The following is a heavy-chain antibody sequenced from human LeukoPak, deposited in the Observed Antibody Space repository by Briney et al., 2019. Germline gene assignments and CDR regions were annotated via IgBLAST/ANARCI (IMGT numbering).Heavy chain of an antibody. CDR2: IYYSGST. D-gene: IGHD6-13*01. V-gene: IGHV4-59*01. Sequence: PSETLSLTCTVSGGSISSYYWSWIRQPPGKGLEWIGYIYYSGSTNYNPSLKSRVTISVDTSKNQFSLKLSSVTAADTAVYYRARVRRGSSSWFFDYWGQGTLVTVSS. J-gene: IGHJ4*02. CDR3: ARVRRGSSSWFFDY. CDR1: GGSISSYY.